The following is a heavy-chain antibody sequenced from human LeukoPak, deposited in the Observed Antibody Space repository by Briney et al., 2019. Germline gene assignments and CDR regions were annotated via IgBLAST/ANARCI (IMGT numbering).Heavy chain of an antibody. CDR3: AKMSGVVWFGELRLPFDS. CDR2: ISAGGVSLFSGSGSAA. V-gene: IGHV3-23*01. D-gene: IGHD3-10*01. Sequence: GGSLRLSCVASGFTFSNYAMIWVRQAPGKGPQWVSVISAGGVSLFSGSGSAAYYADSVGGRFTISRDNSKNTLYLQTNSLRADDTAVYYCAKMSGVVWFGELRLPFDSWGQGTVVTVSS. J-gene: IGHJ4*02. CDR1: GFTFSNYA.